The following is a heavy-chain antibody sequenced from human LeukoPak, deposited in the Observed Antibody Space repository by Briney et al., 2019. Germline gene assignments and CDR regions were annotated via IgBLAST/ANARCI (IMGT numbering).Heavy chain of an antibody. CDR2: INHSGST. J-gene: IGHJ4*02. CDR1: GGSFSGYY. CDR3: ARGRLYSASYSRYFDY. Sequence: PSETLSLTCAVYGGSFSGYYWSWIRQPPGKRLEWIGEINHSGSTNYNPSLKSRVTISVDTSKNQFSLKLSSVTAADTAVYYCARGRLYSASYSRYFDYWGQGTLVTVSS. V-gene: IGHV4-34*01. D-gene: IGHD1-26*01.